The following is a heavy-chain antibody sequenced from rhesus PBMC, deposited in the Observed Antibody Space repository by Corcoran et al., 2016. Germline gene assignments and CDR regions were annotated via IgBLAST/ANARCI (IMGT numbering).Heavy chain of an antibody. CDR2: IYGTSATP. CDR3: ARVKYNSLDI. V-gene: IGHV4S9*01. Sequence: QVQLQESGPGLVKPSETLSLTCAVAGGSINDGFFWNWIRQPPGKGLEWVGNIYGTSATPYYNPSLKRRIPVSKDTSKNQFFLKLTSVTAADTAVYFCARVKYNSLDIWGRGVLVTVSS. CDR1: GGSINDGFF. D-gene: IGHD3-34*01. J-gene: IGHJ5-2*02.